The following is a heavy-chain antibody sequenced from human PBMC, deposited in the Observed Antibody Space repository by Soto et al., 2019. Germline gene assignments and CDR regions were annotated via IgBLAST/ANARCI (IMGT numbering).Heavy chain of an antibody. CDR2: ISGDDGGRT. CDR1: GFTFRTYA. V-gene: IGHV3-23*01. D-gene: IGHD6-13*01. J-gene: IGHJ4*02. CDR3: ARDYRSVAAGFDY. Sequence: GGSLRLSCAASGFTFRTYAMSWVRQAPGKGLEWVSSISGDDGGRTYYADSVKGRFTISRDNSKNTLYLQMNSLRAEDTAVYYCARDYRSVAAGFDYWGQGTLVTVSS.